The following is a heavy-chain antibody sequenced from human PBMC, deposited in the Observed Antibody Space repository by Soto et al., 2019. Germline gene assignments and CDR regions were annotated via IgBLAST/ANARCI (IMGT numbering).Heavy chain of an antibody. Sequence: SETLSLTCTVSGGSVSSGAYYWTWIRQRPGKGLGWIGYIYYSGSTYYSPSLKSRLSISLDTSKNQFSLRLSSVTAADTAMYYCARARLRAVYAFDIWGQGTMVT. CDR1: GGSVSSGAYY. J-gene: IGHJ3*02. V-gene: IGHV4-31*03. D-gene: IGHD5-12*01. CDR2: IYYSGST. CDR3: ARARLRAVYAFDI.